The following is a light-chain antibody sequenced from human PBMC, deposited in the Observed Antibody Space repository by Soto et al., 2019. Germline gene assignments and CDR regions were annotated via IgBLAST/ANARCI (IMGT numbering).Light chain of an antibody. CDR2: AVS. CDR1: SSDVGDYNY. Sequence: ALTQPASVSGSPGQSITISCTGTSSDVGDYNYVSWYQQHPGKAPKLMIYAVSNRPSGVSNRFSGSKSGNTASLTISGLQAEDEAEYYCSSYTSSSTYVFGTGTKLTVL. V-gene: IGLV2-14*01. J-gene: IGLJ1*01. CDR3: SSYTSSSTYV.